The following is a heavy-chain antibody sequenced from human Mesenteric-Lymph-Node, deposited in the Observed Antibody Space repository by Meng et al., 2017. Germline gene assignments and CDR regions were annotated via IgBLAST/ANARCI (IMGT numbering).Heavy chain of an antibody. Sequence: QVRLQVSGPGLVKPSQTLSLTCTVSDGFTTSDDYYWSWIRQPPGKGLEWIGYIHYSGTTYYNPSLKSRIAISLDTSKNQFSLNLSSVTAADTAVYYCARVGQWLPIDYWGQGTLVTVSS. D-gene: IGHD6-19*01. J-gene: IGHJ4*02. CDR2: IHYSGTT. V-gene: IGHV4-30-4*01. CDR1: DGFTTSDDYY. CDR3: ARVGQWLPIDY.